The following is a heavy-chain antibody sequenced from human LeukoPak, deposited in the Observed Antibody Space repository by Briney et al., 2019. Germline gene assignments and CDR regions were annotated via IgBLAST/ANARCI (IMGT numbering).Heavy chain of an antibody. Sequence: GASVKVSCKTSGYTFTGYYIQWVRQAPGQGLECMGYINPDSGGTNYAQEFQGRVTMTRDTSISTAYMELNSLRSDDTAVYYCARGEMITFGGVIVISTFDIWGQGTMVTVS. CDR2: INPDSGGT. J-gene: IGHJ3*02. V-gene: IGHV1-2*02. CDR1: GYTFTGYY. CDR3: ARGEMITFGGVIVISTFDI. D-gene: IGHD3-16*02.